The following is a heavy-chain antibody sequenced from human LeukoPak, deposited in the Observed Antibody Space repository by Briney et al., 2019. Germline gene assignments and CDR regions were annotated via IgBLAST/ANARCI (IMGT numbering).Heavy chain of an antibody. CDR3: ARAGARGCSGGSCSPNWFDP. J-gene: IGHJ5*02. V-gene: IGHV3-74*01. CDR2: TNSDGSDT. D-gene: IGHD2-15*01. Sequence: GGSLRLSCAASRFTFRMYWMHWLRQAPGKGLVWFSRTNSDGSDTTHADSVKGRFTISRDNAKNTLYLQMNSLRAEDTAVYYCARAGARGCSGGSCSPNWFDPWGQGTLVTVSS. CDR1: RFTFRMYW.